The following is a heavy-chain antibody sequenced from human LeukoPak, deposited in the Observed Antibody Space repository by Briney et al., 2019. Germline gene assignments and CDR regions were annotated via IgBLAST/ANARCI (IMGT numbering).Heavy chain of an antibody. V-gene: IGHV3-48*02. CDR3: ASSGSYRFDY. Sequence: PGGSLRLSGAASGCTFSSYSMNWVRQAPGKGLEWVSHITASGTAMFYADSVKGRFTISRDNAKNSLYLQMNSLRDEDTAVYYCASSGSYRFDYWGQGTLVTVSS. CDR1: GCTFSSYS. D-gene: IGHD1-26*01. CDR2: ITASGTAM. J-gene: IGHJ4*02.